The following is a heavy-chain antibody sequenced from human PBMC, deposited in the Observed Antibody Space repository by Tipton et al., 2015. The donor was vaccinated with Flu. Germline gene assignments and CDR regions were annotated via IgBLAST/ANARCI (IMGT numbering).Heavy chain of an antibody. CDR2: IYHSGST. Sequence: TLSPTCAVSGYSISSGYYWGWIRQPPGKGLEWIGSIYHSGSTYYNPSLKSRVTISVDTSKNQFSLKLSSVTAADTAVYYCAGQRLILDDSSGYYDYWGQGTLVTVSS. CDR1: GYSISSGYY. CDR3: AGQRLILDDSSGYYDY. J-gene: IGHJ4*02. D-gene: IGHD3-22*01. V-gene: IGHV4-38-2*01.